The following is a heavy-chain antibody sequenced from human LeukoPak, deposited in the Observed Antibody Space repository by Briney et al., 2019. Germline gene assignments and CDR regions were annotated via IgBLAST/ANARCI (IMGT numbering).Heavy chain of an antibody. CDR3: ARSRGSPSPYYYGSGSYGYYYMDV. J-gene: IGHJ6*03. D-gene: IGHD3-10*01. CDR1: GFTFSDYY. Sequence: GGSLRLSCAASGFTFSDYYMSWIRQAPGKGLEWVSYISSSGSTIYYADSVKGRFTISRDNAKNSLYLQMNSLRAEDTAVYYCARSRGSPSPYYYGSGSYGYYYMDVWGKGTTVTISS. V-gene: IGHV3-11*01. CDR2: ISSSGSTI.